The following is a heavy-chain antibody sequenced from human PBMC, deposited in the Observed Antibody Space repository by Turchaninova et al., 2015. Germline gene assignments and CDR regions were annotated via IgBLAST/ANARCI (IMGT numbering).Heavy chain of an antibody. CDR3: TRLGGLPGYFFDY. Sequence: QVQLQESGPGLVKPSETLSLTCPVSGGSIGGFIGAWVRQTPGKGLEWIAYIYNSVTTNYNPSLKSRVTISIDTSKNQFSLKLSSVTAADTAVYYCTRLGGLPGYFFDYWGQGALVTVSS. CDR2: IYNSVTT. D-gene: IGHD2-2*03. V-gene: IGHV4-59*08. CDR1: GGSIGGFI. J-gene: IGHJ4*02.